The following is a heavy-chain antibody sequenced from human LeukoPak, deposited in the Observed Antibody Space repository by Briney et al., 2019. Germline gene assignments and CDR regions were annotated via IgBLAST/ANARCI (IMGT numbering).Heavy chain of an antibody. J-gene: IGHJ4*02. CDR3: AKDVSGQAY. Sequence: PGRSLRLSCAPSGFTFSSYGMHWVRQAPGEGLEWLALIRNDGYRKHYADSVKGRFTISRDIFKNTLYLQMNNLRPEDTAVYYCAKDVSGQAYWGQGTLLTVSS. CDR1: GFTFSSYG. V-gene: IGHV3-30*02. D-gene: IGHD3-3*01. CDR2: IRNDGYRK.